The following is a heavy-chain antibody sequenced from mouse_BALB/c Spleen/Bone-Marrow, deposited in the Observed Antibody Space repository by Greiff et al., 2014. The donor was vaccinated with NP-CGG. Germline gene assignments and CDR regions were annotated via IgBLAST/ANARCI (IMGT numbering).Heavy chain of an antibody. D-gene: IGHD2-4*01. CDR3: ARHYYEYDGVTDY. V-gene: IGHV1-14*01. Sequence: VQLQQSGPELVKPGASVKMSCKASGYTFTSYVMHWVKQKPGQGLEWIGYITPYNDDTNYNEKFKGKATLTLDKSSSTAYMELSSLSSEDSAVYYCARHYYEYDGVTDYWGQGTSVTVSS. CDR1: GYTFTSYV. J-gene: IGHJ4*01. CDR2: ITPYNDDT.